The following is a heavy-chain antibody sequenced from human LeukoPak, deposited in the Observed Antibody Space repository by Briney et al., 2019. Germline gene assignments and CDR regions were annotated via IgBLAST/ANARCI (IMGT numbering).Heavy chain of an antibody. CDR3: ASTQIIAAAGTDY. CDR2: ISSSSSYI. CDR1: GFTFSSYS. V-gene: IGHV3-21*01. Sequence: GGSLRLSCAAYGFTFSSYSMNLVRQAPGKGLEWVSSISSSSSYIYYADSVKGRFTISRDNAKNSLYLQMNSLRAEDTAVYYCASTQIIAAAGTDYWGQGTLVTVSS. J-gene: IGHJ4*02. D-gene: IGHD6-13*01.